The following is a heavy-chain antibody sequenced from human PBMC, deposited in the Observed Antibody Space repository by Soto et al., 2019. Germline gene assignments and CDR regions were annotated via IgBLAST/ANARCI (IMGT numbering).Heavy chain of an antibody. CDR3: ARDGSGYDGGVDGMDV. CDR2: IYYSGST. CDR1: GGSISSYY. D-gene: IGHD5-12*01. J-gene: IGHJ6*02. Sequence: SETLSLTCTVSGGSISSYYWSWIRQPPGKGLECIGYIYYSGSTNYNPSLKSRVTISVDTSKNQFSLKLSSVTAADTAVYYCARDGSGYDGGVDGMDVWGQGTTVTVSS. V-gene: IGHV4-59*01.